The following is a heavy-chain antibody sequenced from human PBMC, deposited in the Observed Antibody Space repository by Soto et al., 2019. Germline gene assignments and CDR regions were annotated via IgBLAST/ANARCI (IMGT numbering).Heavy chain of an antibody. V-gene: IGHV1-46*01. CDR2: INPHGGST. J-gene: IGHJ5*02. D-gene: IGHD3-3*01. CDR3: ARSSGGNFGIIVEGSNWFDP. CDR1: GDTFTSYY. Sequence: ASVKVSCKAPGDTFTSYYLNWVRQAPGQGLEWMGVINPHGGSTKYAQKFQGRITMTRDTSRSTVYMELSSLRSDDTAIYYCARSSGGNFGIIVEGSNWFDPWGQGTLVTVSS.